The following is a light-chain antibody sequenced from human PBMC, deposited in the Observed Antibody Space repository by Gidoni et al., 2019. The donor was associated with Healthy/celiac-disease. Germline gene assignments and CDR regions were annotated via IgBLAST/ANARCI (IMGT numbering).Light chain of an antibody. Sequence: SSELTQDHAGSVALGPTVRITCQGDSLRSYYASWYQQKPGQAPVLVIYGTTNRPSGIPDRFSGSSSGNTASLTITGAQAEDEADYYCNSRDSSGNHLRVFGGGTKLTVL. CDR3: NSRDSSGNHLRV. CDR1: SLRSYY. CDR2: GTT. J-gene: IGLJ2*01. V-gene: IGLV3-19*01.